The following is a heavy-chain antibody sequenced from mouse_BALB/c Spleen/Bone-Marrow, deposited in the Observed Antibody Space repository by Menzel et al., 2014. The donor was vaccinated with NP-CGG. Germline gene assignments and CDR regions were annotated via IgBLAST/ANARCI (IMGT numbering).Heavy chain of an antibody. CDR1: GFTFSSYT. D-gene: IGHD1-1*01. CDR2: ISNGGGST. CDR3: ARQILRGFGY. J-gene: IGHJ3*02. Sequence: EVHLVESGGGLVQPGGSLKLSCAASGFTFSSYTMSWVRQTPEKRLEWVAYISNGGGSTYYPDTVKGRFTISRDNAKNTLHLQMSSLKSEDTAMYYCARQILRGFGYWGQGTPVTVSA. V-gene: IGHV5-12-2*01.